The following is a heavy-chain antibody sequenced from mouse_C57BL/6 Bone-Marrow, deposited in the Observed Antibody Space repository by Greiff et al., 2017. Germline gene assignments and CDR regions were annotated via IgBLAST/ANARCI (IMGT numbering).Heavy chain of an antibody. CDR3: ARGYYDYLFAY. D-gene: IGHD2-4*01. V-gene: IGHV5-6*01. J-gene: IGHJ3*01. CDR2: ISSGGSYT. CDR1: GFTFSSYG. Sequence: EVNVVESGGDLVKPGGSLKLSCAASGFTFSSYGMSWVRQTPDKRLEWVATISSGGSYTYYPDSVKGRFTISRDNAKNTLYLQMSSLKTEDTAMYYCARGYYDYLFAYWGQGTLVTVSA.